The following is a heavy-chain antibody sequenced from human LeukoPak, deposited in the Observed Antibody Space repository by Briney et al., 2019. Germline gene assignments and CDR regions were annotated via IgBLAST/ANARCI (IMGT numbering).Heavy chain of an antibody. CDR3: ARAPRYYFDY. V-gene: IGHV3-21*01. CDR1: GFTFSTYS. CDR2: ISSSSSYI. J-gene: IGHJ4*02. Sequence: PGGSLRLSCAASGFTFSTYSMNWVRQAPGKGLEWVSSISSSSSYIYYADSVRGRFTISRDNAKNSLYLQMNSLRAEDTAVYYCARAPRYYFDYWGQGTLVTVSS.